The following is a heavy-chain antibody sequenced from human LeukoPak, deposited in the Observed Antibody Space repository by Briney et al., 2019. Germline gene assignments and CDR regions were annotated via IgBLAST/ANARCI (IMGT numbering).Heavy chain of an antibody. J-gene: IGHJ4*02. Sequence: ASVKVSCKASGYTFTGYFMHWVRQAPGQGLEWMGWINPNSGGTNYAQKFQGRVIMTRDTSISTAYIELSRLRSDDTAVYYCARDPDGSSGCDYWGQGTLVTVSS. CDR3: ARDPDGSSGCDY. CDR2: INPNSGGT. CDR1: GYTFTGYF. V-gene: IGHV1-2*02. D-gene: IGHD6-13*01.